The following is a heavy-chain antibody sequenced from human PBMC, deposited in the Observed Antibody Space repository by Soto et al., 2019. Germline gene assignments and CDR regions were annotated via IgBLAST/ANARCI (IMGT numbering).Heavy chain of an antibody. CDR2: ISSSSSYT. CDR3: ARHDWGSAFDI. J-gene: IGHJ3*02. CDR1: GFTFSDYY. D-gene: IGHD7-27*01. Sequence: GGSLRLSCAASGFTFSDYYMSWIRQAPGKGLEWVSYISSSSSYTNYADSVKGRFTISRDNAKNSLYLQMNSLRAEDKAVYYCARHDWGSAFDIWGQGTMVTVSS. V-gene: IGHV3-11*06.